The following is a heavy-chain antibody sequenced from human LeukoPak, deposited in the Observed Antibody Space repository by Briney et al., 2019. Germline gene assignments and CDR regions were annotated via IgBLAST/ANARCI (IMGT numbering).Heavy chain of an antibody. CDR2: IYSGGST. CDR3: ARDGRYCSGGSCYSDAFDI. J-gene: IGHJ3*02. V-gene: IGHV3-53*01. D-gene: IGHD2-15*01. Sequence: TGGSLRLSCAASGFTVSSNYMSWVRQAPGKGLEWVSVIYSGGSTYYAYSVKGRFTISRDNSKNTLYLQMNSLRAEDTAVYYCARDGRYCSGGSCYSDAFDIWGQGTMVTVSS. CDR1: GFTVSSNY.